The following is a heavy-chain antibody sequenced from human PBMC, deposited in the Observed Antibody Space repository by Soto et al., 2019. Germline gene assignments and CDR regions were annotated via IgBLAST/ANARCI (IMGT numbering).Heavy chain of an antibody. Sequence: QVQLVESGGGVVQPGRSLRLSCAASGFTFSSYGMHWVRQAPGKGLEWVAVISYDGSNKYYADSVKGRFTISRDNSKNTLYLQMNSLRAEDTAVYYCAKVRAAAGHIPVGGMDVWGQGTTVTVSS. V-gene: IGHV3-30*18. J-gene: IGHJ6*02. CDR2: ISYDGSNK. CDR1: GFTFSSYG. D-gene: IGHD6-13*01. CDR3: AKVRAAAGHIPVGGMDV.